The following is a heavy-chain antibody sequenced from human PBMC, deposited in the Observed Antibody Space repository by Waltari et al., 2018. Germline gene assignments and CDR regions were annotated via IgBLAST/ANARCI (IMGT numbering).Heavy chain of an antibody. CDR3: ARRLVGATTRDAFDI. D-gene: IGHD1-26*01. Sequence: QVQLVQSGAEVKKPGSSVKVSCKASGGTFSSYAISWVRQAPGQGLEWMGGIIPIFGTANYAQKFQGRGTLTADESTSTAYMELSSLRSEDTAVYYCARRLVGATTRDAFDIWGQGTMVTVSS. CDR2: IIPIFGTA. J-gene: IGHJ3*02. CDR1: GGTFSSYA. V-gene: IGHV1-69*13.